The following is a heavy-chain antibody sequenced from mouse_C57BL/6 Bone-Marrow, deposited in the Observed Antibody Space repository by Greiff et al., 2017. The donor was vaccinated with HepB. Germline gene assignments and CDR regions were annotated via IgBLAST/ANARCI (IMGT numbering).Heavy chain of an antibody. V-gene: IGHV1-54*01. D-gene: IGHD2-1*01. Sequence: QVKRQQSGAELVRPGTSVKVSCKASGYAFTNYLIEWVKQRPGQGLEWIGVINPGSGGTNYNEKFKGKATLTADKSSSTAYMQLSSLTSEDSAVYFCARYPIYYGHYWGQGTTLTVSS. CDR3: ARYPIYYGHY. J-gene: IGHJ2*01. CDR2: INPGSGGT. CDR1: GYAFTNYL.